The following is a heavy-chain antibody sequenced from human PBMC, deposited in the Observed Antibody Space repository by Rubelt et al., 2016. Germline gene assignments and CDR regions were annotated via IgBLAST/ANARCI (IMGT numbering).Heavy chain of an antibody. D-gene: IGHD3-10*01. CDR1: GFTFSSYS. CDR3: AKAEGYYGSGNPFDY. CDR2: ISSSSSTI. Sequence: RLSCAASGFTFSSYSMNWVRQAPGKGLEWVSYISSSSSTIYYADSVKGRFTISRDNAKNSLYLQMNSRRAEDTAVYYCAKAEGYYGSGNPFDYWGQGTLVTVSS. V-gene: IGHV3-48*01. J-gene: IGHJ4*02.